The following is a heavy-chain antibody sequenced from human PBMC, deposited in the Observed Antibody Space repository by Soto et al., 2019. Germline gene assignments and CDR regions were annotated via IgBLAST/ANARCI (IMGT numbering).Heavy chain of an antibody. D-gene: IGHD1-1*01. V-gene: IGHV4-59*11. CDR2: IYYSGSA. CDR1: GASITSHY. Sequence: QVQLQESGPGLVKPSETLSLTCAVSGASITSHYWSWIRQPPGKGLAWIGYIYYSGSAYYSPSLKIRVTVAAHTSTNQISLNLNSVTAADTAVYYCVRGNRNHRLGLVLAGLFESWGKGILVTVSS. CDR3: VRGNRNHRLGLVLAGLFES. J-gene: IGHJ4*02.